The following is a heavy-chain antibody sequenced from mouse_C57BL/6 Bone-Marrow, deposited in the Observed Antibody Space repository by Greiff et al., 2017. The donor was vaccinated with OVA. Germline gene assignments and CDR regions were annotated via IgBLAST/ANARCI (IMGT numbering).Heavy chain of an antibody. CDR3: AREGNYERFAY. CDR2: IYPGDGDT. J-gene: IGHJ3*01. Sequence: QVHVKQSGPELVKPGASVKISCTASGFAFSSSWMTWVQQTPGKGLEWIGRIYPGDGDTNYTGNFKGQATLTADKASSTTYMQLSSLTSEDSAVYFCAREGNYERFAYWGQGTLVTVSA. D-gene: IGHD2-1*01. V-gene: IGHV1-82*01. CDR1: GFAFSSSW.